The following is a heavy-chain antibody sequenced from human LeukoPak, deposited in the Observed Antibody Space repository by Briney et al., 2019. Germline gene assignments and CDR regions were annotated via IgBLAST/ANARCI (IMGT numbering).Heavy chain of an antibody. J-gene: IGHJ4*02. Sequence: GGSLRLSCAASGFTFAGHTMAWLRQAPGKGLEWVSIIGGRDDRTYYADSVEGRFTISRDNSKNILYLQMSSLRAEDTAVYYCAKDPNPFYDFWSGYKWGQGTVVTVSS. CDR1: GFTFAGHT. D-gene: IGHD3-3*01. CDR3: AKDPNPFYDFWSGYK. CDR2: IGGRDDRT. V-gene: IGHV3-23*01.